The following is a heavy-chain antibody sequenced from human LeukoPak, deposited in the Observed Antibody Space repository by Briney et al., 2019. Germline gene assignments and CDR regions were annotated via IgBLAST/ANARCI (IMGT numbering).Heavy chain of an antibody. CDR2: INAGNGNT. CDR1: GYTFTSYA. J-gene: IGHJ4*02. Sequence: GAPVKVSCKASGYTFTSYAMHWVRQAPGQRLEWMGWINAGNGNTKYSQKFQGRVTITRDTSASTAYMELSSLRSEDTAVYYCARTSGIVVVPAAINAWTSFDYWGQGTLVTVSS. CDR3: ARTSGIVVVPAAINAWTSFDY. D-gene: IGHD2-2*01. V-gene: IGHV1-3*01.